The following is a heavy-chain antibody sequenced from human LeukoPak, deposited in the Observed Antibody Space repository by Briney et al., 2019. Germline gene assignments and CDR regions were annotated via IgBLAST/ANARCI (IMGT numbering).Heavy chain of an antibody. CDR3: ARGVLRGASCQDY. V-gene: IGHV3-74*03. Sequence: GGSLRLSCAPSVFTLSRYGIHGVRQAPGKGLVWVSRINSDGNSITYADSVKGRFTISIDNAKNTLYLQMNRLRAEDTAVDYCARGVLRGASCQDYWGQGTLVTVSS. CDR2: INSDGNSI. J-gene: IGHJ4*02. D-gene: IGHD2-15*01. CDR1: VFTLSRYG.